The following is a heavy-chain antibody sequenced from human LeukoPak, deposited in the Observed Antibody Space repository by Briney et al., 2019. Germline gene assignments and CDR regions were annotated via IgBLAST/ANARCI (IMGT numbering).Heavy chain of an antibody. J-gene: IGHJ6*03. CDR2: INPSGGST. CDR3: ARDSGCSSTSCHLGYYYMDV. Sequence: ATVKVSCKASGYTFTSYYMHWVRQAPGQGLEWMGIINPSGGSTSYAQKFQGRVTMTRDTSTSTVYMELSSLRSEDTAVYYCARDSGCSSTSCHLGYYYMDVWGKGTTVTVSS. CDR1: GYTFTSYY. V-gene: IGHV1-46*01. D-gene: IGHD2-2*01.